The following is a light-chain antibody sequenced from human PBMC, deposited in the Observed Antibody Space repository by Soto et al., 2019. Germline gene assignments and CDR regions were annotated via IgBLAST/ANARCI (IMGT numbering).Light chain of an antibody. Sequence: IVLTPPPANQAGSPGETVTLSCRASQSLSGNLAWYQQKPGQAPRLLIFRASTRATGVPARFSGRGSGTEFTLTISGLHSEDFAVYYCQQYSKWPPGTFVPGTKVYIK. CDR3: QQYSKWPPGT. CDR2: RAS. J-gene: IGKJ1*01. V-gene: IGKV3-15*01. CDR1: QSLSGN.